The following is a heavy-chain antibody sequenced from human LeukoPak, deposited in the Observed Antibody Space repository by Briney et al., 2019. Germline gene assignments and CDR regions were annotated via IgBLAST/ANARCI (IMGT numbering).Heavy chain of an antibody. CDR2: MNPNSGNT. J-gene: IGHJ4*02. D-gene: IGHD6-13*01. Sequence: ASVKVSCKASGYTFTSYDINWVRQATGQGLEWMGWMNPNSGNTGYAQKFQGRVTMTRNTSISTAYMELSSLRSEVTAVYYCARGLSSSRRFDYWGQGTLVSVSS. V-gene: IGHV1-8*01. CDR3: ARGLSSSRRFDY. CDR1: GYTFTSYD.